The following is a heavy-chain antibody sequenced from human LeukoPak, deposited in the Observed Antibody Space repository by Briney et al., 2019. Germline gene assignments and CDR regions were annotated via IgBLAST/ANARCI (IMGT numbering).Heavy chain of an antibody. V-gene: IGHV4-39*07. D-gene: IGHD2-8*01. Sequence: SETLSLTCSVSGGSIRSSDDYWGFVRQTPGKGLEWMGSIYYTGSSHYNPSLKSRATISVDTSKNQFSLKLSSVTAADTAVYYCARDSQDAIDAFDIWGQGTMVTVSS. CDR2: IYYTGSS. J-gene: IGHJ3*02. CDR1: GGSIRSSDDY. CDR3: ARDSQDAIDAFDI.